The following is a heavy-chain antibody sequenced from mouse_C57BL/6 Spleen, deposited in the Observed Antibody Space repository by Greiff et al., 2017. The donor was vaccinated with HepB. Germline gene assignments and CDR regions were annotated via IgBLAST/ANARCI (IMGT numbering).Heavy chain of an antibody. CDR1: GFTFSSYA. Sequence: EVKVVESGEGLVKPGGSLKLSCAASGFTFSSYAMSWVRQTPEKRLEWVAYISSGGDYSYYADTVKGRFTISRDNARNTLYLQMSSLKSEDTAMYYCTTAGTGFAYWGQGTLVTVSA. D-gene: IGHD4-1*01. CDR3: TTAGTGFAY. J-gene: IGHJ3*01. CDR2: ISSGGDYS. V-gene: IGHV5-9-1*02.